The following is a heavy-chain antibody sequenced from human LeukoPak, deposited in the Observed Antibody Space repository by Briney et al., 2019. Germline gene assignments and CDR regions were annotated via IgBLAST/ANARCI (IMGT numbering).Heavy chain of an antibody. V-gene: IGHV1-69*13. CDR3: ARPRAAVGATPSFDY. J-gene: IGHJ4*02. D-gene: IGHD1-26*01. CDR2: IIPIFGTA. CDR1: GGTLSSYA. Sequence: PVKVSCKASGGTLSSYAISWVRQAPGQGLEWMGGIIPIFGTANYAQKFQGRVTITADESTSTAYMELSSLRSEDTAVYYCARPRAAVGATPSFDYWGQGTLVTVSS.